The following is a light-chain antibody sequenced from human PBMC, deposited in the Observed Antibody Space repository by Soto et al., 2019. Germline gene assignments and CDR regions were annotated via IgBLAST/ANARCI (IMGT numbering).Light chain of an antibody. CDR2: EVS. CDR1: SSDVGGYDY. CDR3: SSYSISTAYL. J-gene: IGLJ1*01. Sequence: QSALTQPASVSGSPGQSITNSCTGTSSDVGGYDYVSWYQLHPGKAPKLMVFEVSNRPSGVSYRFSGSKSGNTASLTISGVQAEDEADYFCSSYSISTAYLFGTGTKVTVL. V-gene: IGLV2-14*01.